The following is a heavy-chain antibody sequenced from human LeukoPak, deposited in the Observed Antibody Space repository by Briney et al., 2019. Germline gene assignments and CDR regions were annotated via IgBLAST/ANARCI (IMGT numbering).Heavy chain of an antibody. Sequence: GGSLRLSCVASGITFSSYTMHWVRQAPGKGLEWVSSISTSSKYIYYADSLKGRFTISRDNAKKSLYLQMNSLRAEDTAVYYCATHYYESSGFVDFWGQGTLVTVSS. J-gene: IGHJ4*02. CDR1: GITFSSYT. CDR2: ISTSSKYI. CDR3: ATHYYESSGFVDF. D-gene: IGHD3-22*01. V-gene: IGHV3-21*01.